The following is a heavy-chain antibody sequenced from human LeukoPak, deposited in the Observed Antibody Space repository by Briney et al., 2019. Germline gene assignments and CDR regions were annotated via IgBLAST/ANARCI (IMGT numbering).Heavy chain of an antibody. V-gene: IGHV1-69*13. D-gene: IGHD6-19*01. Sequence: SVKVSCKASGGTFSSYAISWVRQAPGQGLEWMGGIIPIFGTANYAQKFQGRVTITADESTSTAYMELSSLRSEDTAVYYCAADLSSSGWYGEVGFDPWGQGTLVTVSS. CDR3: AADLSSSGWYGEVGFDP. CDR2: IIPIFGTA. CDR1: GGTFSSYA. J-gene: IGHJ5*02.